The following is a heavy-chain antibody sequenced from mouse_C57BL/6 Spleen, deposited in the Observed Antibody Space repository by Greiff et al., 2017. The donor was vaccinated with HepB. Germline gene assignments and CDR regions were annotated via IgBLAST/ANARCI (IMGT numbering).Heavy chain of an antibody. CDR2: ISDGGSYT. J-gene: IGHJ1*03. CDR3: ARPSIKTVVYWYFDV. D-gene: IGHD1-1*01. V-gene: IGHV5-4*03. Sequence: EVKVVESGGGLVKPGGSLKLSCAASGFTFSSYAMSWVRQTPEKRLEWVATISDGGSYTYYPDNVKGRFTISRDNAKNNLYLQMSHLKSEDTAMYYCARPSIKTVVYWYFDVWGTGTTVTVSS. CDR1: GFTFSSYA.